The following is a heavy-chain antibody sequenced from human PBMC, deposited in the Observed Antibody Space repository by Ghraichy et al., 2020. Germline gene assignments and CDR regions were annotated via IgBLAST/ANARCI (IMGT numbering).Heavy chain of an antibody. CDR2: IHSSGTYI. CDR1: GFTFDFYG. CDR3: GRDLVGVAEGNGY. J-gene: IGHJ4*01. D-gene: IGHD1-26*01. Sequence: GGSLRLSCAASGFTFDFYGMNWVRQSPRKGLEWVASIHSSGTYIHYADSVRGRFTISRDNTKKSLSLQMNNLKVEDTAIYFCGRDLVGVAEGNGYWGHGIQVTVSS. V-gene: IGHV3-21*04.